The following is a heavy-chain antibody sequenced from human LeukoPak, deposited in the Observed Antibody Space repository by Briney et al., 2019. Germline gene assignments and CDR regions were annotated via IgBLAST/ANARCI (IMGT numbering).Heavy chain of an antibody. V-gene: IGHV3-23*01. Sequence: GGSQRLSCAVSGFTFSSYAMSWVRQAPGKGLEWVSSISADGGSIYYADSVKGRFTNSRDNSKNTLYLQMNSLRAEDTAVYYCAVFSGSFWVLDYWGQGTLVTVSS. CDR1: GFTFSSYA. CDR3: AVFSGSFWVLDY. D-gene: IGHD1-26*01. J-gene: IGHJ4*02. CDR2: ISADGGSI.